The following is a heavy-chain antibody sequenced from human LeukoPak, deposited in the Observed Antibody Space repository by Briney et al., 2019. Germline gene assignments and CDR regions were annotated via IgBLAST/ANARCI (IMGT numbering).Heavy chain of an antibody. CDR2: INPSGGST. D-gene: IGHD5-12*01. Sequence: ASVKVSCKASGYTFTNYYMNWVRQAPGQGLEWMGIINPSGGSTSYAQKFQGRVTVTRDTSTSTVYMELSSLRSEDTAMYYCAREGEIGYDLSDSWGQGTLVTVSS. CDR1: GYTFTNYY. J-gene: IGHJ4*02. CDR3: AREGEIGYDLSDS. V-gene: IGHV1-46*01.